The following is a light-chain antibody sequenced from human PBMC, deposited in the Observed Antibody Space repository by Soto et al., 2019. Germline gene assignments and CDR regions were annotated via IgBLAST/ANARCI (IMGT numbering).Light chain of an antibody. CDR2: DVS. CDR3: QQSYSTPRT. J-gene: IGKJ1*01. Sequence: EIVLTPSPGTLSLSPVERATLSCRASQSVSRHLAWYQQKPGQAPRLLIYDVSTRATGIPARFSGSGSGTDFTLTISSLQPEDFATYYCQQSYSTPRTFGQGTKVDIK. V-gene: IGKV3-15*01. CDR1: QSVSRH.